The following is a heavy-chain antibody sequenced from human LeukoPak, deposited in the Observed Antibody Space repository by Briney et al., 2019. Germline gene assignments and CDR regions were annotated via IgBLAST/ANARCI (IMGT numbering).Heavy chain of an antibody. J-gene: IGHJ4*02. CDR1: GFSFSTYG. CDR3: AKIGAAGTWNYFDY. D-gene: IGHD6-13*01. Sequence: GGSLRLSCEASGFSFSTYGMHSVRQAPGKGLEGVAYIRYDGSEKYYVDSVKGRFTISRDNSKNTVYLQMNSLRPEDTAVYYCAKIGAAGTWNYFDYWGQGTLVTVSS. CDR2: IRYDGSEK. V-gene: IGHV3-30*02.